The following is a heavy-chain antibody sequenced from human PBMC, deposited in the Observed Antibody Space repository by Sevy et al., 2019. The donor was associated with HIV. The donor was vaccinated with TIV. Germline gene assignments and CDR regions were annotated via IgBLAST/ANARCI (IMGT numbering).Heavy chain of an antibody. CDR2: IDSRSSNI. V-gene: IGHV3-48*01. J-gene: IGHJ6*02. CDR3: AREGGYTDQGMDV. D-gene: IGHD5-12*01. Sequence: GGSLRLSCAASGFTFSSYSMNWVRQAPGKGLEWLSYIDSRSSNISYADSVKGRLTVSRDNAKNSLYVQMNSLRGEDTAVYYCAREGGYTDQGMDVWGQGTTVTVSS. CDR1: GFTFSSYS.